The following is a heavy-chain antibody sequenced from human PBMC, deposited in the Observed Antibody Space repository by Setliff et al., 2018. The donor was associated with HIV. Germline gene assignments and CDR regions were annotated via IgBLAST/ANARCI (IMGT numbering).Heavy chain of an antibody. J-gene: IGHJ4*02. Sequence: PGGSLRLSCAASGFTFSKAWMNWVRRAPGKGLEWVGRIKSKRDGGAIDYATPVKDRFTISRDDSKNTLYLQMNSLRAEDTAVYYCAKERDWDIVVVPAAKGFDYWGQGTLVTVS. CDR1: GFTFSKAW. CDR2: IKSKRDGGAI. D-gene: IGHD2-2*01. CDR3: AKERDWDIVVVPAAKGFDY. V-gene: IGHV3-15*01.